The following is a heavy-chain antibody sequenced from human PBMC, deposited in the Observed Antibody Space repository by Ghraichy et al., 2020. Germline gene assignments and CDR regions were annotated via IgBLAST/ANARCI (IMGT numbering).Heavy chain of an antibody. D-gene: IGHD2-21*02. J-gene: IGHJ4*02. Sequence: ETLSLTCAASGFTFSNFNMNWVRQAPGKGLEWVSSISSSGTHMHYADSVKGRFTISRDNAKNSVYLQMDSLRAEDTAVYYCARQGNCGGDCYSFLQYWGQGTLVTVSS. CDR1: GFTFSNFN. V-gene: IGHV3-21*01. CDR3: ARQGNCGGDCYSFLQY. CDR2: ISSSGTHM.